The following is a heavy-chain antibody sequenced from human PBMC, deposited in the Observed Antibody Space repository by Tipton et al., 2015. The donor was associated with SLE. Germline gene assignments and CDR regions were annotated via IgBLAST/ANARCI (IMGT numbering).Heavy chain of an antibody. Sequence: SLRLSCAASGFTFSDFAMHWVRQGPGKGLEWVAALWYDGSKKFYAESVKGRFTISRDNSQNTLYLQMNSLRAEDTAVYYCASELTQDYFDYWGQGTLVTVSS. CDR3: ASELTQDYFDY. J-gene: IGHJ4*02. CDR2: LWYDGSKK. V-gene: IGHV3-33*01. CDR1: GFTFSDFA.